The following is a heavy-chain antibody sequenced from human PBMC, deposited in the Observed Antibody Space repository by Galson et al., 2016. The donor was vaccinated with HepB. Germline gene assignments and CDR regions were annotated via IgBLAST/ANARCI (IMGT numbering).Heavy chain of an antibody. J-gene: IGHJ6*02. CDR2: INHSGRT. D-gene: IGHD2-15*01. CDR3: ARGAVGYCTSNTCFNYFPGLDV. V-gene: IGHV4-34*01. CDR1: AGNFSGYY. Sequence: SETLSLTCAVYAGNFSGYYCSWIRQAPGKGLEWIGEINHSGRTTYNPSLMSRLTLSVDTSKHQFFLRLSSVTAADVAVYYCARGAVGYCTSNTCFNYFPGLDVWGQGTAVTVSS.